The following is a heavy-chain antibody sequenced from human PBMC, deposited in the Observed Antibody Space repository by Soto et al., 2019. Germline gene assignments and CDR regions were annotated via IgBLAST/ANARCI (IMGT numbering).Heavy chain of an antibody. D-gene: IGHD3-22*01. CDR3: ARHNPQRWLVY. J-gene: IGHJ4*02. CDR2: IYYSGST. Sequence: PSETLSLTCTVSGGSISSHYWIWLRQPPGKGLEWIGYIYYSGSTNYNPSLKSRVTISVDTSKNQFSLKLSSVTAADTAVYYCARHNPQRWLVYWGQGTLVTVSS. CDR1: GGSISSHY. V-gene: IGHV4-59*08.